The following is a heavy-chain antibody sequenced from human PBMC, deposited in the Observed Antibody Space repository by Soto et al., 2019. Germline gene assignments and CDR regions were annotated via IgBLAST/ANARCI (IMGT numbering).Heavy chain of an antibody. CDR3: ARLFRGSFFDY. CDR2: ISTHNGDT. Sequence: ASVKVSCKASGYSFSSYGISWVRQAPGQGLEWMGWISTHNGDTSYAQAQKFQGRVTLTTDTPASTAYMEVRSLRSDDTAVYYCARLFRGSFFDYWGQGTLVTVS. J-gene: IGHJ4*02. CDR1: GYSFSSYG. V-gene: IGHV1-18*01. D-gene: IGHD1-26*01.